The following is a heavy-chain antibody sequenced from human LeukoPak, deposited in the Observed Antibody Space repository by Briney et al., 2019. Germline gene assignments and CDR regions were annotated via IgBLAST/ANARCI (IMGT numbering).Heavy chain of an antibody. CDR2: ISSSSSYI. D-gene: IGHD1-26*01. J-gene: IGHJ4*02. CDR3: ARELLGRRAWDY. CDR1: GFTFSSYS. Sequence: GGPLRLSWAPSGFTFSSYSMNWVRQAPGKGLEWVSSISSSSSYIYYADSVKGRFTISRDNAKNSLYLQMNSLRAEDTAVYYCARELLGRRAWDYWGQGTLVTVSS. V-gene: IGHV3-21*01.